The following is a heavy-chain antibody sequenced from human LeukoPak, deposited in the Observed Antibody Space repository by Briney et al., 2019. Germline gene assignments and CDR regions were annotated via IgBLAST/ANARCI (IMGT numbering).Heavy chain of an antibody. CDR1: GFTFGDYV. V-gene: IGHV3-49*04. CDR3: TRDYGGFDY. Sequence: GGSLRLSCRASGFTFGDYVMTWVRQAPGKGLEWVGFIRSKVYGGTTEYAASVKGSFIISRDDSKSIAYLQMNSLKTEDTAVYYCTRDYGGFDYWGQGTLVTVSS. J-gene: IGHJ4*02. D-gene: IGHD4-23*01. CDR2: IRSKVYGGTT.